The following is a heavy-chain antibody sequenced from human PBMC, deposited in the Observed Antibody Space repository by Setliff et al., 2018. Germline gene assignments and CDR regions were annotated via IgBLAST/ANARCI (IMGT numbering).Heavy chain of an antibody. CDR2: IDPNSGVT. V-gene: IGHV1-2*02. J-gene: IGHJ5*02. Sequence: ASVKVSCKASGYTFTINHLYWVRQAPGQGLECMGWIDPNSGVTHYGQKFQGRVSMTRDTSISTAFMELSGLTSDDTAVYYCVREGLSFGPGCCPNWLDPWGQGTLVTVSS. CDR3: VREGLSFGPGCCPNWLDP. CDR1: GYTFTINH. D-gene: IGHD3-3*01.